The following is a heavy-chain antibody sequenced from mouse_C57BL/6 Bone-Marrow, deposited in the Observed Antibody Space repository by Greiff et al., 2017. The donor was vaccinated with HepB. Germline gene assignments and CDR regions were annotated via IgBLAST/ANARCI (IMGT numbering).Heavy chain of an antibody. Sequence: ESGPGILQSSQTLSLTCSFSGFSLSTSGMGVSWIRQPSGKGLEWLAHIYWDDDKRYNPSLKSRLTISKDTSRNQVFLKITSVDTADTATYYCAQLGLDYGSSYGWYFDVWGTGTTVTVSS. V-gene: IGHV8-12*01. CDR1: GFSLSTSGMG. J-gene: IGHJ1*03. CDR2: IYWDDDK. CDR3: AQLGLDYGSSYGWYFDV. D-gene: IGHD1-1*01.